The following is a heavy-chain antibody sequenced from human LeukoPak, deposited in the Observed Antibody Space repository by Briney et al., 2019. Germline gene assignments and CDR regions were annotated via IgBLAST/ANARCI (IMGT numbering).Heavy chain of an antibody. CDR1: GGSISSGSYY. J-gene: IGHJ5*02. CDR2: IYHSGST. D-gene: IGHD3-22*01. CDR3: ARELRGDSSPKWGYWFDP. Sequence: PSETLSLTCTVSGGSISSGSYYWSWIRQPPGKGLEWIGYIYHSGSTYYNPSLKSRVTISVDRSKNQFSLKLSSVTAADTAVYYCARELRGDSSPKWGYWFDPWGQGTLVTVSS. V-gene: IGHV4-30-2*01.